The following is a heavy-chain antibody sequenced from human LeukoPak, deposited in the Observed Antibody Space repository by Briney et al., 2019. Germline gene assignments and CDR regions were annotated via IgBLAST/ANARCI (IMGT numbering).Heavy chain of an antibody. D-gene: IGHD3-16*01. V-gene: IGHV4-34*01. Sequence: GSLRLSCAASGLTVSSSYMSWIRQPPGKGLEWIGEINHSGSTKYNPSLKSRVTTSVDTSKNQFSLKLSSVTAADTAVYYCARGGGLGLRYWGQGTLVTVSS. CDR3: ARGGGLGLRY. CDR1: GLTVSSSY. J-gene: IGHJ4*02. CDR2: INHSGST.